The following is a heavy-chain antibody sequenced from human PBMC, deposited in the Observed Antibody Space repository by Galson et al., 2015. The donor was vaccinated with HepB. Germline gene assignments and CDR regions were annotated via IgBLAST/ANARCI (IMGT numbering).Heavy chain of an antibody. CDR3: ARSSSDYYGSGSYYNGGGISDY. J-gene: IGHJ4*02. D-gene: IGHD3-10*01. Sequence: LRLSCAASGFTFSSYSMNWVRQAPGKGLEWVSYISSSSSYTNYADSVKGRFTISRDNAKNSLYLQMNSLRAEDTAVYYCARSSSDYYGSGSYYNGGGISDYWGQGTLVTVSS. CDR2: ISSSSSYT. CDR1: GFTFSSYS. V-gene: IGHV3-21*05.